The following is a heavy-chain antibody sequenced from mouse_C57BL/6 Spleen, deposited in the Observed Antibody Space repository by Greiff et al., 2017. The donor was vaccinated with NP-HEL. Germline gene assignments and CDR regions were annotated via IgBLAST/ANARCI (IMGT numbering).Heavy chain of an antibody. CDR2: IDPENGDT. CDR1: GFNIKDDY. J-gene: IGHJ2*01. Sequence: EVQLQQSGAELVRPGASVKLSCTASGFNIKDDYMHWVKQRPEQGLEWIGWIDPENGDTEYASKFQGKATITADTSSNTAYLQLNSLTSEDTAVYYCTTPYAYFYWGQGTTLTVSS. D-gene: IGHD2-2*01. V-gene: IGHV14-4*01. CDR3: TTPYAYFY.